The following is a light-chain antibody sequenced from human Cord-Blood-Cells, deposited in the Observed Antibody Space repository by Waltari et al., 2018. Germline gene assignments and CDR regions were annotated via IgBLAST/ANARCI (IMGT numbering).Light chain of an antibody. CDR1: QSVSSN. CDR2: GAS. V-gene: IGKV3-15*01. CDR3: QQYNNWPYT. J-gene: IGKJ2*01. Sequence: EIVITQSPAPLSVSPGERAPLSCRAGQSVSSNLAWYQQKPGQAPSLLIYGASTRATGIPARFSGSGSGTEFTLTISSLQSEDFAVYYCQQYNNWPYTFGQGTKLEIK.